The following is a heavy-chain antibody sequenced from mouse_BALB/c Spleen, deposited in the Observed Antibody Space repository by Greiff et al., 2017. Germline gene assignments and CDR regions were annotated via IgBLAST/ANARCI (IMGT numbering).Heavy chain of an antibody. CDR2: IDPENGNT. CDR3: ARVRKPTMITYYAMDY. D-gene: IGHD2-4*01. J-gene: IGHJ4*01. CDR1: GFNIKDYY. Sequence: VQLKESGAELVRPGALVKLSCKASGFNIKDYYMHWVKQRPEQGLEWIGWIDPENGNTIYDPKFQGKASITADTSSNTAYLQLSSLTSEDTAVYYCARVRKPTMITYYAMDYWGQGTSVTVSS. V-gene: IGHV14-1*02.